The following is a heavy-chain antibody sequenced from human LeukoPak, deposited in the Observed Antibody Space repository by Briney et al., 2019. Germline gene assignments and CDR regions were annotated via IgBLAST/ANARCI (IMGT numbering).Heavy chain of an antibody. V-gene: IGHV1-69*13. J-gene: IGHJ4*02. Sequence: EASVKVSCKASGGTFSSYAISWVRQAPGQGLEWMGGIIPIFGTANYAQKFQGRVTITADESTSTAYMELSSLRSEDTAVYYCAREAAPGFDYWGQGTLVTVSS. CDR1: GGTFSSYA. CDR2: IIPIFGTA. D-gene: IGHD2-15*01. CDR3: AREAAPGFDY.